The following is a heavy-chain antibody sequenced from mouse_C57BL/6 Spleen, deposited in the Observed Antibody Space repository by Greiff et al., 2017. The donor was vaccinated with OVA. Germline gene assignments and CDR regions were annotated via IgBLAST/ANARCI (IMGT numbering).Heavy chain of an antibody. CDR1: GFTFSSYT. Sequence: EVNVVESGGGLVKPGGSLKLSCAASGFTFSSYTMSWVRQTPEKRLEWVATISGGGGNTYYPDSVKGRFTISRDNAKNTLYLQMSSLRSEDTALYYCARPDYYGSSPWFAYWGQGTLVTVSA. J-gene: IGHJ3*01. CDR3: ARPDYYGSSPWFAY. CDR2: ISGGGGNT. V-gene: IGHV5-9*01. D-gene: IGHD1-1*01.